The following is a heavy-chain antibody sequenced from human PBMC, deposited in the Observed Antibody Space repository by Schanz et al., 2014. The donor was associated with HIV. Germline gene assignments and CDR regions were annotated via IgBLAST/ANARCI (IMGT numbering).Heavy chain of an antibody. D-gene: IGHD6-19*01. CDR3: ARDCLGGCPADY. CDR1: GFVFSSYA. J-gene: IGHJ4*02. V-gene: IGHV3-48*03. Sequence: EVQLLESGGGLVQPGGSLRLSCAASGFVFSSYAMHWVRQAPGKGLEWLSRISNSGSLKSYADSVKGRFTISRDNAKNLLYLQLNSLRDDDTAVYYCARDCLGGCPADYWGQGTLIIVSP. CDR2: ISNSGSLK.